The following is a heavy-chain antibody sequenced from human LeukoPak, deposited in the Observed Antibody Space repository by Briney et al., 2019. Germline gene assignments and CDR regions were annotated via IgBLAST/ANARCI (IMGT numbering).Heavy chain of an antibody. CDR3: ARAPLVGSTDSYFYGMDV. CDR2: IKQDGSEK. V-gene: IGHV3-7*01. Sequence: PGASLRLSCAASRFDFRIYWMTWVRQAPGKGLEWVANIKQDGSEKYYVDSVRGRFTISRDNAKNSLHLQMNSLRAEDTAVYYCARAPLVGSTDSYFYGMDVWGKGTTVTVSS. CDR1: RFDFRIYW. D-gene: IGHD1-26*01. J-gene: IGHJ6*04.